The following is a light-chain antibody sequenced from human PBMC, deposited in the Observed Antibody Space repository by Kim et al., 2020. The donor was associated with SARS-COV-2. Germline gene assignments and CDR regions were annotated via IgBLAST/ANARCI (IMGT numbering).Light chain of an antibody. CDR2: AAS. Sequence: ACVGERVNITSRASKDISNYLAWFQLKPGKARKLLIYAASALQPGVPSRFSGSGSGTDFTLTVTSLHPEDVATYYCQKCDSAPWTFGQGTKVDIK. V-gene: IGKV1-27*01. CDR3: QKCDSAPWT. CDR1: KDISNY. J-gene: IGKJ1*01.